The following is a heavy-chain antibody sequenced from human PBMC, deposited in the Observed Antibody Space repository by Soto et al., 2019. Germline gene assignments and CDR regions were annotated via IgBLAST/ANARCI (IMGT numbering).Heavy chain of an antibody. CDR2: IIPVFGTA. D-gene: IGHD5-12*01. CDR3: ARAAATKILVLMYDALEI. V-gene: IGHV1-69*12. J-gene: IGHJ3*02. CDR1: GATLDTFINFG. Sequence: QVQLVQSGAEVKKPGSSVKVSCKASGATLDTFINFGVTWVRRAPGQGLEWMGGIIPVFGTAHYAQKFQGRLTISADESTRTAYMELSSLRSEDTAVYYCARAAATKILVLMYDALEIWGQGKMVTVSS.